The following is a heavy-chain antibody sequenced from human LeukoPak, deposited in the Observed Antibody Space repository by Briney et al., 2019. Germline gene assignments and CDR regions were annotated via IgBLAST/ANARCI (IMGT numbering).Heavy chain of an antibody. V-gene: IGHV3-23*01. Sequence: GGSLRLSCAASGFTFSSYAMSWVRQAPGKGLEWVSAISGSGGSTYYADSVKGRFTISRDNSKNTLYLQMNSLRAEDTAVYYCAKVYSNYGSGSYLDYWGQGTLVTVSS. D-gene: IGHD3-10*01. CDR2: ISGSGGST. CDR3: AKVYSNYGSGSYLDY. J-gene: IGHJ4*02. CDR1: GFTFSSYA.